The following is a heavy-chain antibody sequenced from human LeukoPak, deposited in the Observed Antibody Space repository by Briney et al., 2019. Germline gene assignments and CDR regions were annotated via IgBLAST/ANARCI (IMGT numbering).Heavy chain of an antibody. J-gene: IGHJ4*02. V-gene: IGHV1-69*13. D-gene: IGHD3-22*01. Sequence: VASVKVPCKASGGTFSSYAISWVRQAPGQGLEWMGGIIPIFGTANYAQKFQGRVTITADESTSTAYMELSSLRSEDTAVYYCAREGGVLSSSGYYSLGFDYWGQGTLVTVSS. CDR3: AREGGVLSSSGYYSLGFDY. CDR2: IIPIFGTA. CDR1: GGTFSSYA.